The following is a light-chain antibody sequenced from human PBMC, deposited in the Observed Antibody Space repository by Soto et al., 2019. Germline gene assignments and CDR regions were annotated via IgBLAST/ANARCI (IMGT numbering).Light chain of an antibody. J-gene: IGLJ3*02. Sequence: QSALTQPPSASGSPGQSVTISCTGTNSDIGGYNYVSWYQHHPGKAPKLMIYEVSKRPSGVPDRFSGSKSGNTASLTVSGLQAEGEADYYCSSYAGSNNWVFGGGTKLTVL. V-gene: IGLV2-8*01. CDR2: EVS. CDR1: NSDIGGYNY. CDR3: SSYAGSNNWV.